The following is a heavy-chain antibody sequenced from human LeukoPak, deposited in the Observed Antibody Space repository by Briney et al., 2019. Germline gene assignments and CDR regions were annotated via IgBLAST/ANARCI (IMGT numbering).Heavy chain of an antibody. V-gene: IGHV4-34*01. J-gene: IGHJ4*02. D-gene: IGHD3-10*01. CDR2: INHSGST. Sequence: PSQTLSLTCAVYGGSFSGYYWSWIRQPPGKGLEWIGEINHSGSTNYNPSLKSRVTISVDTSKNQFSLKLSSVTAADTAVYYCARGLYYFGSGSYFYWGQGTLVTVSS. CDR1: GGSFSGYY. CDR3: ARGLYYFGSGSYFY.